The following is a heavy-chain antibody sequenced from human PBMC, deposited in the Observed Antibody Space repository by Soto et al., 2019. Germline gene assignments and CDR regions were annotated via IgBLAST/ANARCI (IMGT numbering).Heavy chain of an antibody. CDR2: IDYSGST. CDR3: ASGGRYYHSGMGF. Sequence: ETLPLPGTVAGGSLSNHHSTWIGQPQGKGLEWIGYIDYSGSTNRNRSVQSRVTISLDTSKNQFSLKITSVTTADTAVYSGASGGRYYHSGMGFRDRGSTGIVSS. CDR1: GGSLSNHH. D-gene: IGHD3-10*01. J-gene: IGHJ6*04. V-gene: IGHV4-59*11.